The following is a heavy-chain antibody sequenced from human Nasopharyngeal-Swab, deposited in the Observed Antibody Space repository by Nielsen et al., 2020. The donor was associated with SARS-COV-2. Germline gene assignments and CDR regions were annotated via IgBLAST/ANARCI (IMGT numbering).Heavy chain of an antibody. CDR2: INTNTGNP. CDR3: AVHVAVDRPPFDP. D-gene: IGHD6-19*01. Sequence: ASVKVSCKASGYTFTSYAMNWVRQAHGQGIEWTGWINTNTGNPPYAQGFTGRFVFSLDTSVSTAYLQISSLQAEDTAVYYCAVHVAVDRPPFDPWGQGTLVTVSP. J-gene: IGHJ5*02. CDR1: GYTFTSYA. V-gene: IGHV7-4-1*02.